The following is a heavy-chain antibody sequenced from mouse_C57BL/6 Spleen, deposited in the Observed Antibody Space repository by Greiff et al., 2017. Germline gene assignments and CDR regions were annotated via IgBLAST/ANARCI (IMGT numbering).Heavy chain of an antibody. CDR3: AREGYGYAVDY. CDR2: ISDGSSYT. J-gene: IGHJ2*01. CDR1: GFTFSSYA. V-gene: IGHV5-4*01. D-gene: IGHD2-2*01. Sequence: EVQLVESGGGLVKPGGSLKLSCAASGFTFSSYAMSWVRQTPETRLEWVATISDGSSYTYSPDNVKGRFTISRDNAKNNLYLQMSHLKSEDTAMYYCAREGYGYAVDYWGQGTTLTVSS.